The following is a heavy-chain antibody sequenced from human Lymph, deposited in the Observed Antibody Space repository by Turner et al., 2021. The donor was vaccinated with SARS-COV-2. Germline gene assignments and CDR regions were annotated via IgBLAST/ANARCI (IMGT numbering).Heavy chain of an antibody. CDR1: GFTLSSHS. CDR3: ARDTVGVIIGYHYGMDV. J-gene: IGHJ6*02. Sequence: EVQLVESGGGLVKPGGSLRLSCAASGFTLSSHSMNWVRQAPGKGLEWVSSISSSASYIYYADSVKGRFTISRDNAKNSLYLQMNSLRAEDTAVYYCARDTVGVIIGYHYGMDVWGQGTTVTVSS. D-gene: IGHD3-3*01. CDR2: ISSSASYI. V-gene: IGHV3-21*01.